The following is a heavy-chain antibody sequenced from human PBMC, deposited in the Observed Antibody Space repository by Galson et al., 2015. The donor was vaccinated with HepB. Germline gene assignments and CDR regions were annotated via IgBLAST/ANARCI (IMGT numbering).Heavy chain of an antibody. J-gene: IGHJ4*02. CDR3: ARVCSKGVCYFDY. V-gene: IGHV3-21*01. Sequence: SLRLSCAASGFSLSNYTMHWIRQAPGKGLEWVASISTGSTYIYYAESLRGRFTISRDNAKNSLFLRLDRLRADDTGIYYCARVCSKGVCYFDYWGQGTLVTVSS. D-gene: IGHD2-8*01. CDR2: ISTGSTYI. CDR1: GFSLSNYT.